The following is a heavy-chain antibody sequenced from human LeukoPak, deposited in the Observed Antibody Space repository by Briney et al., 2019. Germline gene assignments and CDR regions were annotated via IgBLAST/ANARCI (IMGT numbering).Heavy chain of an antibody. CDR3: ARVSKSAVAGTWAKYYFDY. V-gene: IGHV4-34*01. J-gene: IGHJ4*02. CDR1: GGSFSGYY. D-gene: IGHD6-19*01. Sequence: SETLSLTCAVYGGSFSGYYWSWIRQPPGKGLEWIGEINHSGSTNYNPSLKSRVTISVDTSKNQFSLKLSSVTAADTAVYYCARVSKSAVAGTWAKYYFDYWGQGTLVTVSS. CDR2: INHSGST.